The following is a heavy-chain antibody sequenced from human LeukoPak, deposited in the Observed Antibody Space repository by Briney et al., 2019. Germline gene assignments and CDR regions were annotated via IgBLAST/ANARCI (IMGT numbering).Heavy chain of an antibody. V-gene: IGHV3-74*01. D-gene: IGHD6-19*01. CDR2: INSDGSST. CDR1: GFTFSSYW. Sequence: GGSLRLSCAASGFTFSSYWMHWVRQAPGKGLVSVSRINSDGSSTSYADSVKGRFTISRDNAKNALYLQMNSLRAEDTAVYYCARDSVSSGWYVQALDYWGQGTPVTVSS. CDR3: ARDSVSSGWYVQALDY. J-gene: IGHJ4*02.